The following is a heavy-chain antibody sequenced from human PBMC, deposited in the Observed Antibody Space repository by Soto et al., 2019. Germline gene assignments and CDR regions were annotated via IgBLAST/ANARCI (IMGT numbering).Heavy chain of an antibody. J-gene: IGHJ6*02. CDR2: IIPIFGTA. CDR3: ATSGVGATRGVYYYYYYGMDV. D-gene: IGHD1-26*01. V-gene: IGHV1-69*13. Sequence: SVKVSCKASGGTFSSYAISWVRQAPGQGLEWMGGIIPIFGTANYARKFQGRVTITADESTSTAYMELSSLRSEDTAVYYCATSGVGATRGVYYYYYYGMDVWGQGTTVTVSS. CDR1: GGTFSSYA.